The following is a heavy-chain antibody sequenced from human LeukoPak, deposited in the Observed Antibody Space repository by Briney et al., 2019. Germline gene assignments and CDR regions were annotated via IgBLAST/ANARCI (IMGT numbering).Heavy chain of an antibody. V-gene: IGHV3-30-3*01. CDR1: GFTFSSYA. Sequence: PGGSLRLSCAASGFTFSSYAMHWVRQAPGKGLEWVAVISYDGSNKYYADSVKGRFTIPRDNSKNTLYLQMNSLRAEDTAVYYCAREKGFRFDPWGQGTLVTVSS. CDR3: AREKGFRFDP. D-gene: IGHD2-21*01. J-gene: IGHJ5*02. CDR2: ISYDGSNK.